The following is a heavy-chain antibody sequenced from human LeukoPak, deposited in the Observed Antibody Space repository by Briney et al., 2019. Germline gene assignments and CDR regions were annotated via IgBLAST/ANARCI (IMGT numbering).Heavy chain of an antibody. J-gene: IGHJ5*02. Sequence: GGSLRLSCAASGFTFTTYWMGWVRQAPGKGLEWVANIKQDGSEKYYVDSVKGRFTISRDNAKNSLSLQMNSLRAEDTAVYYCVRASHPGGWFDPWGQGTLVTVSS. CDR1: GFTFTTYW. V-gene: IGHV3-7*04. CDR2: IKQDGSEK. CDR3: VRASHPGGWFDP. D-gene: IGHD3-10*01.